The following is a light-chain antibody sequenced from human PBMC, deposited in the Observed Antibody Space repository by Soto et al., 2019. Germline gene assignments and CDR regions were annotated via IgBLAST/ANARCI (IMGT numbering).Light chain of an antibody. J-gene: IGKJ4*01. CDR3: QQYHSSRLT. CDR2: GAS. V-gene: IGKV3-20*01. CDR1: QSVDSTN. Sequence: EIVLTQSPGTLSLSPGERATLSCRASQSVDSTNLAWYQQKPGQAPGLLIYGASSRATGIPDRFSGSGSGTDFTLTISRPEPEDFAVYYCQQYHSSRLTFGGGTKVEI.